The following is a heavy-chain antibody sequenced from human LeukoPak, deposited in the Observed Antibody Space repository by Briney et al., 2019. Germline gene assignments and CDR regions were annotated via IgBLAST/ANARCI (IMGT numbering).Heavy chain of an antibody. CDR1: GFTFTSYW. Sequence: GGSLRLSCAASGFTFTSYWMNWVRQAPGKGLEWVSYISSSSTIYYADSVKGRFTISRDNAKNSLYLQMNSLRAEDTAVYYCARGADYGDYAGWFDPWGQGTLVTVSS. CDR3: ARGADYGDYAGWFDP. V-gene: IGHV3-48*01. CDR2: ISSSSTI. D-gene: IGHD4-17*01. J-gene: IGHJ5*02.